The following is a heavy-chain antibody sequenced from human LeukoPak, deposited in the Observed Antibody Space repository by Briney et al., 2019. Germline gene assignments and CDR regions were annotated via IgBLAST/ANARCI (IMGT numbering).Heavy chain of an antibody. CDR3: ARDRYSYGSPDY. CDR2: IIPIFGTA. J-gene: IGHJ4*02. CDR1: GYTFTGYY. Sequence: ASVKVSCTASGYTFTGYYMHWVRQAPGQGLEWMGGIIPIFGTANYAQKFQGRVTITAYESTSTAYMELSSLRSEDTAVYYCARDRYSYGSPDYWGQGTLVTVSS. V-gene: IGHV1-69*13. D-gene: IGHD5-18*01.